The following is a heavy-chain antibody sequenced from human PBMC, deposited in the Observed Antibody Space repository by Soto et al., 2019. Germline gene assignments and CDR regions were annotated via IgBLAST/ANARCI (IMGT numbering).Heavy chain of an antibody. CDR1: GVTFCSYG. Sequence: PGGSLRLSCAASGVTFCSYGMHWVRQEPGKGLEWVAVISYDGSNKYYADSVKGRFTISRDNSKNTLYLQMNSLRAEDTAVYYCAKPSSSNPFFDTYVATERPDAYYYYYYMDVWGKGTTVTVSS. J-gene: IGHJ6*03. CDR3: AKPSSSNPFFDTYVATERPDAYYYYYYMDV. CDR2: ISYDGSNK. D-gene: IGHD6-13*01. V-gene: IGHV3-30*18.